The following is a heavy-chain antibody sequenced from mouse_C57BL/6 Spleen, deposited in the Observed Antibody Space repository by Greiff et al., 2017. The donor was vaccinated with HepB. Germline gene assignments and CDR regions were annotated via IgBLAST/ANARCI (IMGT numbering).Heavy chain of an antibody. CDR2: ILPSIGRT. J-gene: IGHJ2*01. CDR1: DSEVFPIAY. CDR3: ARQSYYYGSSYGYYFDY. Sequence: QVQLQQSGSELRSPGSSVKLSCKDFDSEVFPIAYMSWVRQKPGHGFEWIGGILPSIGRTIYGEKFEDKATLDADTLSNTAYLELNSLTSEDSAIYYCARQSYYYGSSYGYYFDYWGQGTTLTVSS. V-gene: IGHV15-2*01. D-gene: IGHD1-1*01.